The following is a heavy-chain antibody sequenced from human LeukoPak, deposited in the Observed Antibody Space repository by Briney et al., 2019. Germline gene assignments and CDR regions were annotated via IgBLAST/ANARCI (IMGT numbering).Heavy chain of an antibody. D-gene: IGHD1-1*01. V-gene: IGHV3-7*01. CDR3: ARDAWKDRYFDY. CDR2: IKQDGSEK. Sequence: SGGSLRLSCAASGFTFSSYWMSWVRQAPGKGLEWVGNIKQDGSEKYYVDSVKGRFTISRDNAKNPLYLQMNSLRAEDTAVYYCARDAWKDRYFDYWGQGTLVTVSS. J-gene: IGHJ4*02. CDR1: GFTFSSYW.